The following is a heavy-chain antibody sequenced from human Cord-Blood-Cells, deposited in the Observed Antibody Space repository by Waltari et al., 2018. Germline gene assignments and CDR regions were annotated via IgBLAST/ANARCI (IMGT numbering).Heavy chain of an antibody. CDR2: IYYSGST. D-gene: IGHD2-15*01. J-gene: IGHJ5*02. CDR3: ARFGSWFDP. Sequence: QPQLQVSGHGLVKPSGHLSLPWPVPAGSISRSGSYSGWIRQTPGKGLEWIGSIYYSGSTYYNPSLKSRVTISVDTSKNQFSLKLSSVTAADTAVYYCARFGSWFDPWGQGTLVTVSS. CDR1: AGSISRSGSY. V-gene: IGHV4-39*01.